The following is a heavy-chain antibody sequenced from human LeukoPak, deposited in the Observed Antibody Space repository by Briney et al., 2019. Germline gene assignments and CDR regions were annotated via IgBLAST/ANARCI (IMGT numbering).Heavy chain of an antibody. D-gene: IGHD5-12*01. CDR3: ARAQSGYDFVDY. CDR1: GFTFSDYY. V-gene: IGHV3-11*06. CDR2: ISSSSSYT. Sequence: GGSLRLSCAASGFTFSDYYMSWIRQAPGKGLEWVSYISSSSSYTNYADSVKGRFTISRDNAKNSLYLQMNSLRAEDTAVYYCARAQSGYDFVDYWGQGTLVTVSS. J-gene: IGHJ4*02.